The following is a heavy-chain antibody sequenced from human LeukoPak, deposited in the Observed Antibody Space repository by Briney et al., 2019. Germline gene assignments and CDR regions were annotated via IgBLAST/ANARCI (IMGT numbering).Heavy chain of an antibody. Sequence: PSETLSLTCAVSGGSISSGGYSWSWIRQPPGKGLEWIGYIYHSGSTYYNPSLKSRVTISVDRSKNQYSLKLSSVTAADTAVYYCARARRELGEDYWGQGTLVTVSS. CDR3: ARARRELGEDY. D-gene: IGHD3-10*01. CDR2: IYHSGST. J-gene: IGHJ4*02. V-gene: IGHV4-30-2*01. CDR1: GGSISSGGYS.